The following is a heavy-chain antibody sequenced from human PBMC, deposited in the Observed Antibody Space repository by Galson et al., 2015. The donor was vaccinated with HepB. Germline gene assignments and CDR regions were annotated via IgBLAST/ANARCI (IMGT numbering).Heavy chain of an antibody. D-gene: IGHD3-22*01. CDR1: GFTFSSYA. Sequence: SLRLSCAASGFTFSSYAMSWVRQAPGKGLEWVSAISGSGGSTYYADSVKGRFTISRDNSKNTLYLQMNSLRAEDTAVYYCAKDRHDSSGYYLGLREWGRMSYEAEYFQHWGQGTLVTVSS. CDR2: ISGSGGST. J-gene: IGHJ1*01. V-gene: IGHV3-23*01. CDR3: AKDRHDSSGYYLGLREWGRMSYEAEYFQH.